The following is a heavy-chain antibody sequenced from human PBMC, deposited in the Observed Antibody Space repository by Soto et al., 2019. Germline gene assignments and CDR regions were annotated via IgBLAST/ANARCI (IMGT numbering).Heavy chain of an antibody. V-gene: IGHV5-51*03. J-gene: IGHJ6*03. CDR2: IYPGDSDT. Sequence: EVQLVQSGAEVKKPGESLKISCKGSGYSFTTYWIGWVRQMPGKGLEGMGIIYPGDSDTRYSPSFQGQVTISADNSITTAYLQWRSLKASDTAMYYCAIRAFCSSSSCYHYYMDVWGKGTTVTVSS. CDR3: AIRAFCSSSSCYHYYMDV. D-gene: IGHD2-2*01. CDR1: GYSFTTYW.